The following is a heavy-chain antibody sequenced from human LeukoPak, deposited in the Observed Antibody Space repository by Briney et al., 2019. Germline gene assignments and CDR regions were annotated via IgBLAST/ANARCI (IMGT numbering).Heavy chain of an antibody. J-gene: IGHJ3*02. D-gene: IGHD3-22*01. V-gene: IGHV4-31*03. CDR3: ARVSQVYYDSSGYGGGAFDI. CDR2: IYYSGST. CDR1: GGSISSGGYY. Sequence: SETLSLTCTVSGGSISSGGYYWTWIRQPPGKGLEWIGYIYYSGSTYYNPSLKSRVTISVDTSKNQFSLKLSSVTAADTAVYYCARVSQVYYDSSGYGGGAFDIWGQGTMVTVSS.